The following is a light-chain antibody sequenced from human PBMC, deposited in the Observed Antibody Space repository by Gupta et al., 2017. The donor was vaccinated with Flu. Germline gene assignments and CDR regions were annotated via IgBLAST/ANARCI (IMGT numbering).Light chain of an antibody. CDR2: QDS. J-gene: IGLJ3*02. CDR3: QALDSYGVV. CDR1: KYGDKY. Sequence: CAGEKYGDKYTYWYQHEPAQSLWLVIDQDSKRPSGIPEGFSASNSGNKATLTNSGTQARDEGDYYCQALDSYGVVVGGGTKLTVL. V-gene: IGLV3-1*01.